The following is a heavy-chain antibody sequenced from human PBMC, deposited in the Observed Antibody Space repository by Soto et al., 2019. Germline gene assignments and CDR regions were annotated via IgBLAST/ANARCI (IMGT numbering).Heavy chain of an antibody. CDR3: AKDLITMIVVPGPNDY. CDR2: ISGSGGST. V-gene: IGHV3-23*01. CDR1: GFTFSSYA. J-gene: IGHJ4*02. Sequence: LRLSCAASGFTFSSYAMIWVRQAPGKGLEWVSAISGSGGSTYYADSVKGRFTISRDNSKNTLYLQMNSLRAEDTAVYYCAKDLITMIVVPGPNDYWGQGTLVTVSS. D-gene: IGHD3-22*01.